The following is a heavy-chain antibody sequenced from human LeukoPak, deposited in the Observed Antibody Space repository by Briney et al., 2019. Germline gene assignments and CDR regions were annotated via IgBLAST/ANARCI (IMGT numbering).Heavy chain of an antibody. CDR1: GYTFTSYG. CDR3: ARDSWRSPFDY. CDR2: INAGNGNT. J-gene: IGHJ4*02. D-gene: IGHD1-1*01. Sequence: ASVKVSCKASGYTFTSYGISWVRQAPGQGLERMGWINAGNGNTKYPQKFQGRVTITRDTSASTAYMELSSLRSEDTAVYYCARDSWRSPFDYWGQGTLVTVSS. V-gene: IGHV1-18*01.